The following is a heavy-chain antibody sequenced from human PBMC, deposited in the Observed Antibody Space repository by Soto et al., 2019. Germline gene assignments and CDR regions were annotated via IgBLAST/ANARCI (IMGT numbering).Heavy chain of an antibody. D-gene: IGHD2-8*02. CDR2: INYSGRT. Sequence: SETLSLTCAVHGGSFSDYYWSWIRQPPGKGLEWIGEINYSGRTNYNPSLKSRVTISVDTSKNQFPLTLSSMTAADTAVYYCARDKITGLFDYWGQGTLVTVSS. CDR1: GGSFSDYY. V-gene: IGHV4-34*01. CDR3: ARDKITGLFDY. J-gene: IGHJ4*02.